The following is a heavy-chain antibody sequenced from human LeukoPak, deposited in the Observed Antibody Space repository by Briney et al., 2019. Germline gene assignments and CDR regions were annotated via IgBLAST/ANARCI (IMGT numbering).Heavy chain of an antibody. CDR2: ITGSGGST. V-gene: IGHV3-23*01. D-gene: IGHD4-17*01. Sequence: GESLRLSCAASGFTLSSYWMSWVRQAPGKGLEWVSTITGSGGSTYYADSVKGRFTISRDISKNSLYLQMNSLRAEDTAVYYCAKGADYGDFLYFDYWGQGTLVTVSS. J-gene: IGHJ4*02. CDR3: AKGADYGDFLYFDY. CDR1: GFTLSSYW.